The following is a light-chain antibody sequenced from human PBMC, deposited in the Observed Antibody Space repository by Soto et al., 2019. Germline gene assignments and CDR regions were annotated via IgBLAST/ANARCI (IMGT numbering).Light chain of an antibody. CDR1: QNIRSS. CDR3: QQYNNWPPIT. J-gene: IGKJ5*01. Sequence: EVVMTQSPASLSASPGARFPLSCRASQNIRSSLAWYQQRPGQAPRLLIYDASTRATGIPARFSGSGSGTEFTLTISSLQSEDFAVYYCQQYNNWPPITVGQGKRLEIK. V-gene: IGKV3-15*01. CDR2: DAS.